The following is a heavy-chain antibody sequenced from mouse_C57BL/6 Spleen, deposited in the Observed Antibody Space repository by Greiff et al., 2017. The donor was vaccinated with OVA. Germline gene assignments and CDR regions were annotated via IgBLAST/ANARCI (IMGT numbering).Heavy chain of an antibody. D-gene: IGHD2-1*01. Sequence: EVKLVESGGGLVQPGGSLSLSCAASGFTFTDYYMSWVRQPPGKALEWLGFIRNKANGYTTEYSASVKGRFTISRDNSQSILYLQMNALRAEDSATYYCARYNLLHYFDYWGQGTTLTVSS. J-gene: IGHJ2*01. V-gene: IGHV7-3*01. CDR2: IRNKANGYTT. CDR1: GFTFTDYY. CDR3: ARYNLLHYFDY.